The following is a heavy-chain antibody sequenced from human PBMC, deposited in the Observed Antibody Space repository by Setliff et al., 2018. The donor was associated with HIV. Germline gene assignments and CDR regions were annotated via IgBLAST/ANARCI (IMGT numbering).Heavy chain of an antibody. J-gene: IGHJ4*02. Sequence: ESGPTLVNPTQTLTLTCDFSGFSLSTSGVGVGWIRQPPGKALEWVALLYWNDDKRYSPSLRNRLTITRDTSKKRIVLTVASLNRADSATYYCAHSGRELRGPYFDYWGQGIPVTV. CDR1: GFSLSTSGVG. CDR2: LYWNDDK. V-gene: IGHV2-5*01. CDR3: AHSGRELRGPYFDY. D-gene: IGHD1-7*01.